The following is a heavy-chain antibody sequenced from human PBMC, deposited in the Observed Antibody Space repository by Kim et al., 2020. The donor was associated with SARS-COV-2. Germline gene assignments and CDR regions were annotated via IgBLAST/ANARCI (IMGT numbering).Heavy chain of an antibody. CDR3: ARDKAGGRGFDWLLFPSFDY. Sequence: GGSLRLSCTASGFTFSTSEMNWVRQAPGKGLEWVSYISSSGSTIYYADSVKGRFTISRDNAKNSLYLQMNSLRAEDTAVYYCARDKAGGRGFDWLLFPSFDYWGQGTLVTVSS. J-gene: IGHJ4*02. CDR2: ISSSGSTI. V-gene: IGHV3-48*03. D-gene: IGHD3-9*01. CDR1: GFTFSTSE.